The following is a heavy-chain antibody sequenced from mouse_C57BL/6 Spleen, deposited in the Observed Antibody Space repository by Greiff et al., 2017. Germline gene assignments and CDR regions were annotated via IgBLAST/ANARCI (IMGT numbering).Heavy chain of an antibody. CDR3: ARFQAAQATDY. CDR1: GYAFSSSW. D-gene: IGHD3-2*02. J-gene: IGHJ2*01. V-gene: IGHV1-82*01. CDR2: IYPGDGDT. Sequence: QVQLQQSGPELVKPGASVKISCKASGYAFSSSWMNWVKQRPGKGLEWIGRIYPGDGDTNYNGKFKGKATLTADKSSSTASMQLSSLTSDDSAVYFCARFQAAQATDYWGQGTTLTVSS.